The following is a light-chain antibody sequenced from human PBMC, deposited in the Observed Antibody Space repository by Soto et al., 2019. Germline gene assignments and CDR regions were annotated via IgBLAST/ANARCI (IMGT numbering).Light chain of an antibody. CDR2: GAS. J-gene: IGKJ2*01. Sequence: EIVLTQSPGTLSLSPGESATLSCRASQSFSTNYLAWYQHKAGQAPRLLIYGASTRATGIPDRFSGSGSGTDYPLTISRLEPEDFAVYYCQQYASSMVYTFGQGTKLEVK. V-gene: IGKV3-20*01. CDR1: QSFSTNY. CDR3: QQYASSMVYT.